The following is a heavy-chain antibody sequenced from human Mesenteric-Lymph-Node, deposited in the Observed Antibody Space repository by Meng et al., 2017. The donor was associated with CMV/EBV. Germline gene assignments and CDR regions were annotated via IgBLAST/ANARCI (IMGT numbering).Heavy chain of an antibody. V-gene: IGHV3-30*02. CDR1: GYTFTIYD. CDR2: IQFDGTNK. J-gene: IGHJ4*02. Sequence: SCKTSGYTFTIYDINWVRQAPGKGLEWVTFIQFDGTNKNYADSVKGRFTISRDDSKSTLRLQMNSLRPEDTAVYYCATNGPGWGQGTLVTVSS. D-gene: IGHD4/OR15-4a*01. CDR3: ATNGPG.